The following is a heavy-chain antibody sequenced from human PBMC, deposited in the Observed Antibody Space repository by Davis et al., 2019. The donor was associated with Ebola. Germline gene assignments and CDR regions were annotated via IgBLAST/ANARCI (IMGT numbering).Heavy chain of an antibody. Sequence: GESLKISCAASGFTFSSYGMHWVRQAPGKGLEWVAAISYDGSNKYYADSVKGRFTISRDNSKNTLYLQMNSLRAEDTAVYYCANGYYYDSSGYYYYYGMDVWGQGTTVTVSS. V-gene: IGHV3-30*18. J-gene: IGHJ6*02. CDR3: ANGYYYDSSGYYYYYGMDV. CDR1: GFTFSSYG. D-gene: IGHD3-22*01. CDR2: ISYDGSNK.